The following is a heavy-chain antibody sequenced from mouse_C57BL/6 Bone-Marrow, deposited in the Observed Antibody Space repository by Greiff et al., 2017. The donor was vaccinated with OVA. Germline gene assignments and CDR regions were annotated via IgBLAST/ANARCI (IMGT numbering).Heavy chain of an antibody. V-gene: IGHV3-1*01. D-gene: IGHD2-3*01. Sequence: EVKLMESGPGMVKPSQSLFLTCTVTGYSITSGYDWHWIRHLPGNKLEWMGYISYSGSTNYNPSHKSRISITHDTSKNHFFLKLNSVTTEDTATCYCARAGRWLGFAYWGQGTLVTVSA. CDR1: GYSITSGYD. J-gene: IGHJ3*01. CDR3: ARAGRWLGFAY. CDR2: ISYSGST.